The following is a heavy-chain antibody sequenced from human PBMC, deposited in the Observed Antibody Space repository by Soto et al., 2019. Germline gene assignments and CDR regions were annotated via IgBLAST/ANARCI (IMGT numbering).Heavy chain of an antibody. CDR1: GGSISSSSYY. CDR3: ASQPSGRYFDWLYYYYYGMDV. Sequence: NPSETLSLTCTVSGGSISSSSYYWGWIRQPPGKGLEWIGSIYYSGSTYYNPSLKSRVTISVDTSKNQFSLKLSSVTAADTAVYYCASQPSGRYFDWLYYYYYGMDVWGQGTTVTVSS. V-gene: IGHV4-39*01. CDR2: IYYSGST. D-gene: IGHD3-9*01. J-gene: IGHJ6*02.